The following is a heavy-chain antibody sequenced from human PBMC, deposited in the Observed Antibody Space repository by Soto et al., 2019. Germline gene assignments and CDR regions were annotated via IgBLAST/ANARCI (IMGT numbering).Heavy chain of an antibody. V-gene: IGHV1-69*06. CDR3: ARGYYDILTGPHYFDY. D-gene: IGHD3-9*01. CDR1: GGTFSSYA. J-gene: IGHJ4*02. CDR2: IIPIFGTA. Sequence: SVKVSCKASGGTFSSYAISWVRQAPGQGLEWMGGIIPIFGTANYAQKFQGRVTITADKSTSTAYMELSSLRSEDTAVYYCARGYYDILTGPHYFDYWGQGTLVTVSS.